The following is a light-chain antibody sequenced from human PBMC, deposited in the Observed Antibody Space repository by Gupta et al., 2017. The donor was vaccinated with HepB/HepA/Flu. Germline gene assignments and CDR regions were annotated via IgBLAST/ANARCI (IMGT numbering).Light chain of an antibody. V-gene: IGKV3-20*01. J-gene: IGKJ2*04. CDR3: QQYGSSPMCS. Sequence: EIVLTQSPGTLALSPGERATLSCRASQSVSSSYLAWYQQKPGQAPRLLIYGASSRATGIPDRFIGSGSGTDFTLTIIRLEPEDFAVYYCQQYGSSPMCSFGQGTKLEIK. CDR1: QSVSSSY. CDR2: GAS.